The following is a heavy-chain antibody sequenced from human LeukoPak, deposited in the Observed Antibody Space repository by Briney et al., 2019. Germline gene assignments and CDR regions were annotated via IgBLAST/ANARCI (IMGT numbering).Heavy chain of an antibody. CDR2: INPNSGGT. J-gene: IGHJ3*02. CDR1: GYTFTGYY. V-gene: IGHV1-2*02. Sequence: ASVNVSCKASGYTFTGYYMHWVRQAPGQGLEWMGWINPNSGGTNYAQKFQGRVTMTRDTSISTAYMELSRLRSDDTAVYYCARGRNYYDSSGYYYEGDAFDIWGQGTMVTVSS. CDR3: ARGRNYYDSSGYYYEGDAFDI. D-gene: IGHD3-22*01.